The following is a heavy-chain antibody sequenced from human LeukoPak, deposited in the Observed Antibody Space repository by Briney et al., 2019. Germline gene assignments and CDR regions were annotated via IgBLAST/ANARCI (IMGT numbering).Heavy chain of an antibody. CDR3: AKEGFDY. CDR1: EFDFSSHA. V-gene: IGHV3-23*01. CDR2: ISISGSKT. Sequence: GGSLRLSCAASEFDFSSHAMTWVRQAPGKGLEWVSAISISGSKTYYADSVKGRFTISRDNSKNTLYLQMNSLRAEDTAVYYCAKEGFDYWGQGTLVTVSS. J-gene: IGHJ4*02.